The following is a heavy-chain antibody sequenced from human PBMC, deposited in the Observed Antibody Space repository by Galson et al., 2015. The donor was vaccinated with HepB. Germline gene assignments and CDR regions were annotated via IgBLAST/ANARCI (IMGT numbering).Heavy chain of an antibody. CDR2: ISNGA. CDR1: GFTFSSYA. Sequence: SLRLSCAASGFTFSSYAMSWVRQAPGKGLEWVSAISNGAYYANSVKGRFTISRDISKNTLYLQMNSLRAEDTAIYYCAKGDILTGYYGSPPPPTFDYWGQGTLVTVSS. J-gene: IGHJ4*02. V-gene: IGHV3-23*01. CDR3: AKGDILTGYYGSPPPPTFDY. D-gene: IGHD3-9*01.